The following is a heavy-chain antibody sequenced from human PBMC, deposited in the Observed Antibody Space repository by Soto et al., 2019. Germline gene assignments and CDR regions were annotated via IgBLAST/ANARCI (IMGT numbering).Heavy chain of an antibody. CDR2: IDWDDDK. D-gene: IGHD6-13*01. CDR3: ARTCLSIAAAGTWEY. CDR1: GFSLSTSGMC. V-gene: IGHV2-70*01. J-gene: IGHJ4*02. Sequence: SGPTLVNPTQTLTLTCTFSGFSLSTSGMCVSWIRQPPGKALEWLALIDWDDDKYYSTSLKTRLTISKDTSKNQVVLTMTNMDPADTATYYCARTCLSIAAAGTWEYWGQGTLVTVSS.